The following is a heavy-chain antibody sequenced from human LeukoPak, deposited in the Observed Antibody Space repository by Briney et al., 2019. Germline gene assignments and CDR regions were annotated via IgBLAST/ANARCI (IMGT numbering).Heavy chain of an antibody. D-gene: IGHD3-10*01. CDR2: ISAYNGNT. CDR3: ARGRAMVRGVIRLYSISGLHDAFDI. Sequence: ASVKVSCKASGYTFNNFGISWVRQAPGQGLEWMGWISAYNGNTNYAQKLQGRVTMTTDTSTSTAYMELRSLRSDDTAVYYCARGRAMVRGVIRLYSISGLHDAFDIWGQGTMVTVSS. CDR1: GYTFNNFG. J-gene: IGHJ3*02. V-gene: IGHV1-18*01.